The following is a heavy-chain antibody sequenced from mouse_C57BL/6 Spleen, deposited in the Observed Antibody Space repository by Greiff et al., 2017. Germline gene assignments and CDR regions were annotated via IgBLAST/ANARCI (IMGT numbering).Heavy chain of an antibody. CDR3: ARYSGYDAPLYAMDY. D-gene: IGHD2-2*01. CDR2: IYPGSGST. V-gene: IGHV1-55*01. J-gene: IGHJ4*01. CDR1: GYTFTSYW. Sequence: QVQLQQPGAELVKPGASVKMSCKASGYTFTSYWITWVKQRPGQGLEWIGDIYPGSGSTNYNEKFKSKATLTVDTSSSTAYMQLSSLTSEDSAVYYCARYSGYDAPLYAMDYWGQGTSVTVSS.